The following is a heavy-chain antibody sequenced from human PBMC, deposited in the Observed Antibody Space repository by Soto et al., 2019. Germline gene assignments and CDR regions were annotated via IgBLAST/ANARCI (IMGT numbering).Heavy chain of an antibody. J-gene: IGHJ2*01. V-gene: IGHV2-26*01. CDR1: GFSLRNTRMG. CDR2: IFSYDAK. CDR3: ARSLYVDYVHWYFDL. Sequence: QVTLKESGPVLVKPTETLTLTCTVSGFSLRNTRMGVSWIRQSPGKALEWLAHIFSYDAKSYSPSLKSRLAISRDTSKRQVVLTMTTVAPVDTATFYCARSLYVDYVHWYFDLWGRGTLVTVPS. D-gene: IGHD4-17*01.